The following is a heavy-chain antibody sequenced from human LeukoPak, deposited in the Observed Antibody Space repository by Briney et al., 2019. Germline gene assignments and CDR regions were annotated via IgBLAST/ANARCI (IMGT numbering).Heavy chain of an antibody. CDR3: ARRVHDYGGNYWFDP. CDR1: GFTFSTYS. J-gene: IGHJ5*02. Sequence: GGSLRLSCAASGFTFSTYSVNWVRQAPGKGLEWVSFISSSSSYIYYADSLKGRFTISRDNAKNSLYLQMNSLRAEDTAVYYCARRVHDYGGNYWFDPWGQGTLVTVSS. CDR2: ISSSSSYI. D-gene: IGHD4-23*01. V-gene: IGHV3-21*04.